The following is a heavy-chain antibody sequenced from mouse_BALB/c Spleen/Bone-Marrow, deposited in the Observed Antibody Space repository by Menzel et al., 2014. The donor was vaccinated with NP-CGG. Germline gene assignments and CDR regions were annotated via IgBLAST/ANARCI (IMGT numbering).Heavy chain of an antibody. D-gene: IGHD2-1*01. CDR3: ARFGNYEGFGY. J-gene: IGHJ3*01. Sequence: QVQLKESGAELVRPGASVKLSCKASGYSFTNYWMNRVKQRPGQGLEWIGMIHPSDSETRLNQKFMDKATLTVDKSSSTAYMQVSSPTSEDSAVYYCARFGNYEGFGYWGQGTLVTVSA. CDR1: GYSFTNYW. CDR2: IHPSDSET. V-gene: IGHV1-74*01.